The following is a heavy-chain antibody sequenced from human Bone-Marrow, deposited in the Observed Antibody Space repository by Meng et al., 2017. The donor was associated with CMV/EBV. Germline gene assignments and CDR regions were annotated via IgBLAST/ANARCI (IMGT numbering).Heavy chain of an antibody. CDR3: TRLIGSPPYFDY. D-gene: IGHD2-21*01. Sequence: GESLKISCAASGLSVSSSAIHWVRQASGKGLEWLGRIKSEGNSYVTAYTASVRGRFTLSRDDSKNTAYLQMNSLKAEDTAVYYCTRLIGSPPYFDYWGQGTLVTGSS. CDR2: IKSEGNSYVT. CDR1: GLSVSSSA. V-gene: IGHV3-73*01. J-gene: IGHJ4*02.